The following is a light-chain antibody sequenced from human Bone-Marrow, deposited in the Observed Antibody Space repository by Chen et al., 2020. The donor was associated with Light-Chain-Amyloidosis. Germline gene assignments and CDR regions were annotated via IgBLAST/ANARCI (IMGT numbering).Light chain of an antibody. Sequence: QSALTQPASVSGSPGQSITISCTGTSSDVGSYNLVSWYQQHPGKAPKLMIYEGSKRPSGVSNRFSGSKSGNTASLTISGLKTEDEADYYCQSYQGSSQGVFGGGTKLTVL. CDR3: QSYQGSSQGV. CDR1: SSDVGSYNL. J-gene: IGLJ3*02. CDR2: EGS. V-gene: IGLV2-14*02.